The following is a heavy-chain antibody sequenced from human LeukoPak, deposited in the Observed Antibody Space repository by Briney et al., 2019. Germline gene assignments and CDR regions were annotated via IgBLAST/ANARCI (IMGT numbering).Heavy chain of an antibody. Sequence: SETLTLTCTVSGGSINSYYWTWIRQPAGKGLEWIGRIYTSGSTNYNPSLKSRVTISVDTSKNQFSLKLSSVTAADTAVYYCARTIGYYGAFDIWGQGTMVTVSS. CDR3: ARTIGYYGAFDI. CDR1: GGSINSYY. D-gene: IGHD3-10*01. V-gene: IGHV4-4*07. J-gene: IGHJ3*02. CDR2: IYTSGST.